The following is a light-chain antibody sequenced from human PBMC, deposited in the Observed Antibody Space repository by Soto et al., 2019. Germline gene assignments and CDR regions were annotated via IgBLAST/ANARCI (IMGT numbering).Light chain of an antibody. CDR1: QSVSSSY. J-gene: IGKJ1*01. Sequence: EIVLTQSPGTLSLSPGERATLSCRASQSVSSSYLAWYQQKPGQAPRLLIYAASSRATGIPDRFSGSGSGTDFTLTISRPEPEDFAVYYCQQYGSSPRTFGQGTKVDIK. V-gene: IGKV3-20*01. CDR2: AAS. CDR3: QQYGSSPRT.